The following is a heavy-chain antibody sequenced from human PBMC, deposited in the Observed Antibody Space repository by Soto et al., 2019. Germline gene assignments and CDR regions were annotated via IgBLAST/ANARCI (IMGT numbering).Heavy chain of an antibody. CDR3: AKINSAAAYYYYYGMDV. V-gene: IGHV3-23*01. J-gene: IGHJ6*02. D-gene: IGHD6-13*01. CDR2: ISGSGGST. CDR1: GFTFSSYA. Sequence: PGGSLRLSCAASGFTFSSYAMSWVRQAPGKGLEWVSAISGSGGSTYYADSVKGRFTISRDNSKNTLYLQMNSLRAEDTAVYYCAKINSAAAYYYYYGMDVWGQGTTVTVSS.